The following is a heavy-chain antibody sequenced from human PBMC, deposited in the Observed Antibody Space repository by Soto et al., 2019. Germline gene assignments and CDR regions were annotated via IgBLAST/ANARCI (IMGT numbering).Heavy chain of an antibody. CDR2: ISYDGSTE. Sequence: GGSLRLSCAASGFTFNTYGMHWVRQAPGKGLEWVAIISYDGSTEYYADSVKGRFTISRDNSKNTLYLQMNSLRAEDTAVYYCAKGGGRGYCTSTRCYNFDYWGQGTLVTVSS. D-gene: IGHD2-2*01. CDR3: AKGGGRGYCTSTRCYNFDY. CDR1: GFTFNTYG. J-gene: IGHJ4*02. V-gene: IGHV3-30*18.